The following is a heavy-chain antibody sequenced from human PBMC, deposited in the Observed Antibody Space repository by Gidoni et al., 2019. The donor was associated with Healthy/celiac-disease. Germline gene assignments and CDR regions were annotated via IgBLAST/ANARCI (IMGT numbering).Heavy chain of an antibody. CDR1: GFTFSSYG. CDR2: IWYDGSNK. Sequence: QVQLVESGGGVVQPGRSLRLSCAASGFTFSSYGMHWVRQAPGKGLEGVAVIWYDGSNKYYADSVKGRFTISRDNSKNTLYLQMNSLRAEDTAVYYCARSVARGWFDPWGQGTLVTVSS. D-gene: IGHD5-12*01. J-gene: IGHJ5*02. CDR3: ARSVARGWFDP. V-gene: IGHV3-33*01.